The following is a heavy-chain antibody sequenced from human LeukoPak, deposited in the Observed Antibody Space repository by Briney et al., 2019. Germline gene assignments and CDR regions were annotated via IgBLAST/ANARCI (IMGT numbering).Heavy chain of an antibody. Sequence: SETLSLTCAVYGGSFSGYYWSWIRQPPGKGLEWIGEINHSGSTNYNPSLKSRATISVDTSKNQFSLKLSSVTAADTAVYYCARGRGYSYGSPYFDYWGQGTLVTVSS. J-gene: IGHJ4*02. CDR3: ARGRGYSYGSPYFDY. CDR1: GGSFSGYY. V-gene: IGHV4-34*01. CDR2: INHSGST. D-gene: IGHD5-18*01.